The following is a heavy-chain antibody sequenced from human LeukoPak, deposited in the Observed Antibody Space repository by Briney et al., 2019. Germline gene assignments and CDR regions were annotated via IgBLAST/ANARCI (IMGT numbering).Heavy chain of an antibody. CDR1: GFTFSSYS. J-gene: IGHJ5*02. D-gene: IGHD1-26*01. V-gene: IGHV3-21*01. CDR3: AREALEWELIPFLGNWFDP. Sequence: GGSLRLSCVASGFTFSSYSMNWVRQAPGKGLEWVSSISPTSSHRYYADSVKGRFTLSRDNAKNSLYLHMNSLRAEDTAIYYCAREALEWELIPFLGNWFDPWGQGTLVTVSS. CDR2: ISPTSSHR.